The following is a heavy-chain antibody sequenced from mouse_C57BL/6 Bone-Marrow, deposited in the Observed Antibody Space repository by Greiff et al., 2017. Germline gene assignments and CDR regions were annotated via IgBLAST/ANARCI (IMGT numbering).Heavy chain of an antibody. CDR2: IYPGGGYT. D-gene: IGHD2-4*01. CDR1: GYTFTNYW. Sequence: QVQLKQSGAELVRPGTSVKMSCKASGYTFTNYWIGWAKQRPGHGLEWIGDIYPGGGYTNYNEKFKGKATLTADKSSSTAYMQFSSLTSEDSAIYYCARRGFGDYALDYWGQGTTLTVSS. CDR3: ARRGFGDYALDY. V-gene: IGHV1-63*01. J-gene: IGHJ2*01.